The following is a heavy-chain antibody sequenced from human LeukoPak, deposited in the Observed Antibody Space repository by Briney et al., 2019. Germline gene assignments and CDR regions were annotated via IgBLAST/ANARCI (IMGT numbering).Heavy chain of an antibody. J-gene: IGHJ6*03. D-gene: IGHD5-12*01. CDR1: GGSFSGYY. CDR2: INHSGST. Sequence: PSEALSLTCAVYGGSFSGYYWSWIRQPPGKGLEWIGEINHSGSTNYNPSLKSRVTISVDTSKNQFSLKLSSVTAADTAVYYCARKRRGYSGYQAADYYYMDVWGKGTTVTISS. V-gene: IGHV4-34*01. CDR3: ARKRRGYSGYQAADYYYMDV.